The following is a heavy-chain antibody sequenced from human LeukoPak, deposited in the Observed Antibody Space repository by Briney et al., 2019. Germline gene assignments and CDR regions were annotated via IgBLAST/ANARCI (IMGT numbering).Heavy chain of an antibody. J-gene: IGHJ4*02. V-gene: IGHV3-23*01. CDR2: IIAGGGST. D-gene: IGHD2-2*01. CDR3: ARAGIVVVPAVYDY. CDR1: GFSFSNYA. Sequence: GGSLRLSCAASGFSFSNYAMSWVRQAPGKGLEWVSGIIAGGGSTFYADSVKGRFTISRDNSKNTLYLQMHSPRAEDTAVYYCARAGIVVVPAVYDYWGQGTLVTVSS.